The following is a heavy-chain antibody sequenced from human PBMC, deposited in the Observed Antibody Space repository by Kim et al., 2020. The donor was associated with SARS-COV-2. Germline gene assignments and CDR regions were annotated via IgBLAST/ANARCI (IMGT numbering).Heavy chain of an antibody. CDR3: AGERELAGTPDAFDI. J-gene: IGHJ3*02. CDR2: IYSGGNT. Sequence: GGSLRLSCAASGFTVSSNYMSWVRQAPGKGLEWVSIIYSGGNTYYADSVKGRFTISRDNSKNEVHLQMNSLRADDTAVYYCAGERELAGTPDAFDIWGQGTMVTVSS. D-gene: IGHD1-26*01. V-gene: IGHV3-53*01. CDR1: GFTVSSNY.